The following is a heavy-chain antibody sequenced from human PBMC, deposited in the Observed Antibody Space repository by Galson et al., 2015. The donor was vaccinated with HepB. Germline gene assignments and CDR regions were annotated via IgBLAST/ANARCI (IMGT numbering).Heavy chain of an antibody. CDR2: ISFDGNNQ. V-gene: IGHV3-30-3*01. CDR1: GFTFRSYP. J-gene: IGHJ5*02. CDR3: ARMGVDP. Sequence: SLRLSCAASGFTFRSYPMHWVRQAPDKGLEWVALISFDGNNQYYANSVKGRFTISRDNSKNTVYLQMNSLRTEDTAVYYCARMGVDPWGQGTRVTVSS.